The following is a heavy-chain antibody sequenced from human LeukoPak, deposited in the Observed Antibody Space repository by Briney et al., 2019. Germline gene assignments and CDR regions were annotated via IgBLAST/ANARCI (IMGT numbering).Heavy chain of an antibody. CDR3: ARRETSGRIGRFDP. V-gene: IGHV4-39*01. D-gene: IGHD5-12*01. Sequence: SETLSLTCTVSGGSISRSSYYWGWIRQPPGKGLEWIASIHYSGSTYYYPSLKSRVTISVDTSKNQFSLKVSSVTAADTAAYYCARRETSGRIGRFDPWGQGTLVTVSS. CDR2: IHYSGST. CDR1: GGSISRSSYY. J-gene: IGHJ5*02.